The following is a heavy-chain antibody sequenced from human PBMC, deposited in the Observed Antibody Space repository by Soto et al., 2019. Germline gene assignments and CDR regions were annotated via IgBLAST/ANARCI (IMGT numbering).Heavy chain of an antibody. Sequence: QEQLVESGGGVVQPXXSLRLSCAGSGLTFSNYGFHWIRQAPGKGLEWVAVIWYDGNTKFYPDSVKGRFTISRDNSKNTVYLQMNSLRAEDTAVYYCATVDNYYGSVFWGQGTLVSVSS. CDR2: IWYDGNTK. D-gene: IGHD3-10*01. J-gene: IGHJ4*02. CDR1: GLTFSNYG. CDR3: ATVDNYYGSVF. V-gene: IGHV3-33*01.